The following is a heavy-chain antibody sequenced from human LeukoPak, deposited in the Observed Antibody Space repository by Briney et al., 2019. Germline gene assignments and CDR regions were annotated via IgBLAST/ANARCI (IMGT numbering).Heavy chain of an antibody. CDR3: AKASVIVVVPAAIDY. Sequence: AGGSLRLSCAASGFTFSSYAMSWVRQAPGKGLEWVSDISGSGGSTHYADSVKGRFTISRDNSKNTLYLQMNSLRAEDTDVYYCAKASVIVVVPAAIDYWGQGTLVTVSS. V-gene: IGHV3-23*01. J-gene: IGHJ4*02. CDR1: GFTFSSYA. D-gene: IGHD2-2*02. CDR2: ISGSGGST.